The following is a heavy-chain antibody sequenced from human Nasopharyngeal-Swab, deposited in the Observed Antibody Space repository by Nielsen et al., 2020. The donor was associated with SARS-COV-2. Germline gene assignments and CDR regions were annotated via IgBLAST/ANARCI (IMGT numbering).Heavy chain of an antibody. D-gene: IGHD2-8*01. CDR2: IIPMFGTA. Sequence: SVNVSCKASGGTFISSAITWVRQAPGQGLEWMGGIIPMFGTADYAQKFQGRVTITADRSTSTAYMEMNSLRSEDTAVYYCARAHPRSCTDGVCFRSQVYNWFDPWGQGTLVTVSS. V-gene: IGHV1-69*06. CDR1: GGTFISSA. J-gene: IGHJ5*02. CDR3: ARAHPRSCTDGVCFRSQVYNWFDP.